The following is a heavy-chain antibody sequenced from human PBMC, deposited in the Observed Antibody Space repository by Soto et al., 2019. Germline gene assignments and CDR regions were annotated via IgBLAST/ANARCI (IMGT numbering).Heavy chain of an antibody. V-gene: IGHV3-53*01. D-gene: IGHD3-3*01. CDR3: ARVPPRDFWSGYYSPYFDY. CDR1: GFTVSSNY. CDR2: IYSGGST. Sequence: PGGSLRLSCAASGFTVSSNYMSWVRQAPGKGLEWVSVIYSGGSTYYADSVKGRFTISRDNSKNTLYLQMNSLRAEDTAVYYCARVPPRDFWSGYYSPYFDYWGQGT. J-gene: IGHJ4*02.